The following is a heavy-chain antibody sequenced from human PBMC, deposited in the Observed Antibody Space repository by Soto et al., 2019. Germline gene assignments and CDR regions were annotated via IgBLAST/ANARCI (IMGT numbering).Heavy chain of an antibody. CDR2: IIPIFGTA. J-gene: IGHJ6*02. CDR3: ARSATRDYYYYYYGMDF. V-gene: IGHV1-69*13. D-gene: IGHD2-2*01. CDR1: GGTFSSYA. Sequence: GASVKVSCKASGGTFSSYAISWVRQAPGQGLEWMGGIIPIFGTANYAQKFQGRVTITADESTSTAYMELSSLRSEDTAVYYCARSATRDYYYYYYGMDFWGQGTKVTVSS.